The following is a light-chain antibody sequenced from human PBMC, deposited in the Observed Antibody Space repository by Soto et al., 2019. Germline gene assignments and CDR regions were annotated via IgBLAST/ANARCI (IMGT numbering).Light chain of an antibody. CDR3: QQSDSSQLT. J-gene: IGKJ4*01. V-gene: IGKV1-8*01. CDR2: TAS. Sequence: AIQMTQSPSSFSASTGDRVTITCRASQGISDHLAWYQQKPGKAPRLLIYTASSLESGVPSRFSGRGSGTDFSLTISSLQPEDFATYYCQQSDSSQLTFGGGTRVEI. CDR1: QGISDH.